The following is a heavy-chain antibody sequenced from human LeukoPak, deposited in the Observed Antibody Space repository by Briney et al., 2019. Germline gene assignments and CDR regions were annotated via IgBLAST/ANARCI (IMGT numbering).Heavy chain of an antibody. V-gene: IGHV1-69*13. D-gene: IGHD3-10*01. J-gene: IGHJ6*03. Sequence: SVKVSCKASGGTFSSYAISWVRQAPGQGLEWMGGIIPMFGTANYAQKFQGRVTITADESTSTAYMELSSLRSEDTAVYYCAVTMVRGDNTHYYYYYYMDVWGKGTTVTISS. CDR1: GGTFSSYA. CDR3: AVTMVRGDNTHYYYYYYMDV. CDR2: IIPMFGTA.